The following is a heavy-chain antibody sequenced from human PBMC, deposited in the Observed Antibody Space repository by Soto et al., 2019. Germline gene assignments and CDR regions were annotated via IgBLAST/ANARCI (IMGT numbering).Heavy chain of an antibody. CDR2: IYYSGST. Sequence: QVQLQESGPGLVKPSQTLSLTCTVSGGSINSGDYYWSWIRQPPGKGLEWIGYIYYSGSTYYNPSLKSRVTISVDTSKNQFSLKLSSVTAADTAVYYCASSNYYDSSGYPNWLTSDYWGQGTLVIVSS. D-gene: IGHD3-22*01. J-gene: IGHJ4*02. CDR3: ASSNYYDSSGYPNWLTSDY. V-gene: IGHV4-30-4*01. CDR1: GGSINSGDYY.